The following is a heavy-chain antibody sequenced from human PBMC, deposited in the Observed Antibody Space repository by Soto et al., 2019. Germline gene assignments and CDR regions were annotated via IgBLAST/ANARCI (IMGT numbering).Heavy chain of an antibody. J-gene: IGHJ4*02. Sequence: SETLSLTCAVYGGSFSGYYWSWIRQPPGKGLEWIGEINHSGSTNYNPSLKSRVTISVDTSKNQFSLKLSSMTAADTAVYYCARVSQREYYDSSGYYFDYWGQGTLVTVSS. V-gene: IGHV4-34*01. CDR3: ARVSQREYYDSSGYYFDY. CDR1: GGSFSGYY. CDR2: INHSGST. D-gene: IGHD3-22*01.